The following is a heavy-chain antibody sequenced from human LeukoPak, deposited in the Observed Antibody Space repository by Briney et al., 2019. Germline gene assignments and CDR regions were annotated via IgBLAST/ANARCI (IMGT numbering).Heavy chain of an antibody. V-gene: IGHV1-2*02. J-gene: IGHJ4*02. Sequence: GASVKVSCKASGYTFTIYYMHWVQQAPGQGLEWMGWINPNSGATTYAQKFQGRVTMTRDTSISTAYMELSGLTSDDTGVYYCARNPPYCTSTDCYNDYWGQGTLVTVSS. CDR3: ARNPPYCTSTDCYNDY. D-gene: IGHD2-2*02. CDR1: GYTFTIYY. CDR2: INPNSGAT.